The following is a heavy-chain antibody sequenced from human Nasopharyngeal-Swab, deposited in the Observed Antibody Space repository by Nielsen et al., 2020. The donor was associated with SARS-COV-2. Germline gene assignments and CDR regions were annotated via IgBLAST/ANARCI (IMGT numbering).Heavy chain of an antibody. D-gene: IGHD3-10*01. Sequence: SETLSLTCTVSGGSISSYYWSWIRQPPGKGLEWIGEINSSGSTNYNPSLKSRVTMSVDTSKNQFSLKMTSVTAADTAVYYCSKDYDGSLGWDDYWGQGTVVTVSS. J-gene: IGHJ4*02. CDR2: INSSGST. CDR3: SKDYDGSLGWDDY. V-gene: IGHV4-34*01. CDR1: GGSISSYY.